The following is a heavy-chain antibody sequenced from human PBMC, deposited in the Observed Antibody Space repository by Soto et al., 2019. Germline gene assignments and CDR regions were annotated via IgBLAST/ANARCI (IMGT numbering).Heavy chain of an antibody. CDR1: GGSISSYY. CDR3: ARVNRIAAAGAFDY. J-gene: IGHJ4*02. CDR2: IYYSGST. V-gene: IGHV4-59*01. D-gene: IGHD6-13*01. Sequence: QVQLQESGPGLVKPSETLSLTCTVSGGSISSYYWSWIRQPPGKGLEWIGYIYYSGSTNYNPSLKSRVTISVDTSKNQFSLKLSSVTAADTAVYYCARVNRIAAAGAFDYWGQGTLVTDSS.